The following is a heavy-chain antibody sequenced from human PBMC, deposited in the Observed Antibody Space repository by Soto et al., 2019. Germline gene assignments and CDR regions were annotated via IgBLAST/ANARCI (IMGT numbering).Heavy chain of an antibody. V-gene: IGHV3-23*01. D-gene: IGHD1-26*01. CDR2: ISGSGGST. CDR3: AKDSPYSASYKEDGFDI. CDR1: GFTFSSYA. J-gene: IGHJ3*02. Sequence: GGSLRLSCEASGFTFSSYAMSWVRQAPGRGLEWVSSISGSGGSTYHADSVNGRFTISRDNSKNTVFLQMNSLRAEDTAVYYCAKDSPYSASYKEDGFDIWGQGSLGTVSS.